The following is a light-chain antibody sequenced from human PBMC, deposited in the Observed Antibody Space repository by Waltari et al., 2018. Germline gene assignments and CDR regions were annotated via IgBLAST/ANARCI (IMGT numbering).Light chain of an antibody. Sequence: QSALTQPASVSGSPGQSITISCTGTSSDVGGYKYVSWYQQHPGKAPKLIIYDVNNRPSGVYNRVSGSKSANTAALTMSGLQAEDEADYYCNSFTLGTALLVFGGGTKLTVL. J-gene: IGLJ2*01. CDR1: SSDVGGYKY. V-gene: IGLV2-14*03. CDR3: NSFTLGTALLV. CDR2: DVN.